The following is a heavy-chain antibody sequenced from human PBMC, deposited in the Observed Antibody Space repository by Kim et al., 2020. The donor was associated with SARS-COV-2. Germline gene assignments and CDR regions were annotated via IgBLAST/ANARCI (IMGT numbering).Heavy chain of an antibody. V-gene: IGHV3-23*01. D-gene: IGHD5-12*01. CDR3: ANADGYNYAFDI. Sequence: YPASVSARFSITRDNTKNTLYLQMNSLSAEDTAVYYCANADGYNYAFDIWGQGTMVAVSS. J-gene: IGHJ3*02.